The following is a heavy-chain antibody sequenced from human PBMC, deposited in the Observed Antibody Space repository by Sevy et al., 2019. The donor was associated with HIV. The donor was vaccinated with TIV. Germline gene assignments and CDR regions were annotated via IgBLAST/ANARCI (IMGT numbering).Heavy chain of an antibody. CDR3: VRAIGAAGSY. V-gene: IGHV3-7*01. CDR1: GFTFSSYW. J-gene: IGHJ4*02. CDR2: IKEDGSVK. D-gene: IGHD6-13*01. Sequence: GGPLRLSCEASGFTFSSYWMSWVRQAPGKGLEWVANIKEDGSVKYYVESVKGRFTISRDNAKNSVYLQMNSLRAEDAALYYCVRAIGAAGSYWGLGTLVTVSS.